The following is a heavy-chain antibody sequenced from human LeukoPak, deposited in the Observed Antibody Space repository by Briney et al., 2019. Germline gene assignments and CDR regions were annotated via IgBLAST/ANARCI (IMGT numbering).Heavy chain of an antibody. D-gene: IGHD3-10*01. Sequence: SETLSLTCTVSGVSVSVRNYYWSWIRQPPGKGLEWIGYSYYSGSTMYNPSHSSRVTISVDTSKNQFSLRLSSVTAADTAIYYCARDLYGSGNFLPESPWGQGTLVTVSS. CDR2: SYYSGST. J-gene: IGHJ5*02. V-gene: IGHV4-61*01. CDR1: GVSVSVRNYY. CDR3: ARDLYGSGNFLPESP.